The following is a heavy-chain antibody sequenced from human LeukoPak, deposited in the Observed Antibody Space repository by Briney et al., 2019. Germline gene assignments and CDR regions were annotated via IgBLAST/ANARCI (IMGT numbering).Heavy chain of an antibody. Sequence: GGSLRLSCAASGFAFSEYTIHWVRQAPGKGLEWVAVISYDGSNKYYADSVKGRFTISRDNSKNTLYLQMNSLRAEDTAVYYCAKDASRKGLDYWGQGTLVTVSS. CDR3: AKDASRKGLDY. CDR1: GFAFSEYT. V-gene: IGHV3-30-3*01. J-gene: IGHJ4*02. CDR2: ISYDGSNK.